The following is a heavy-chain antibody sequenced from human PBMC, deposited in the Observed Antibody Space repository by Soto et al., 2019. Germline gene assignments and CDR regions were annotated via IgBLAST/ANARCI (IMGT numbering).Heavy chain of an antibody. CDR3: ARVYSSLSSYDY. D-gene: IGHD5-18*01. J-gene: IGHJ4*02. CDR1: GFTFSTFW. CDR2: ISSDGSRT. V-gene: IGHV3-74*01. Sequence: PAGSLRLSCAASGFTFSTFWMHWVRQAPGKGLVWVSRISSDGSRTSYADSVKGRFTISRYNAKNTLYLQMNSLRAEDTAIYYCARVYSSLSSYDYWGQGTLVTVSS.